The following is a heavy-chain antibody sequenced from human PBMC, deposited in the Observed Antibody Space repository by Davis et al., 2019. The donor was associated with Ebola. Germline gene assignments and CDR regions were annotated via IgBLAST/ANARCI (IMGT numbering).Heavy chain of an antibody. CDR1: LYTFTSYG. V-gene: IGHV1-18*01. Sequence: SVTVSRLASLYTFTSYGISWLRQAPGQALEWMGWISAYKGNTNCPQNLQGRVTMTTETSTTTAYMELRSLRSDDTAVYYCARVELRIFGVVILYYYYGMDVWGQGTTVTVSS. D-gene: IGHD3-3*01. CDR2: ISAYKGNT. CDR3: ARVELRIFGVVILYYYYGMDV. J-gene: IGHJ6*01.